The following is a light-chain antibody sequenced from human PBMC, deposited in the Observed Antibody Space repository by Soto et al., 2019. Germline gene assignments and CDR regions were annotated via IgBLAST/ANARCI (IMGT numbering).Light chain of an antibody. J-gene: IGLJ2*01. V-gene: IGLV1-47*02. CDR3: AAWGDSLVV. CDR1: SSNIGSNY. CDR2: SNN. Sequence: QSVLTQPPSASGTPGQCVTLSCSGSSSNIGSNYVYWYQQLPGTAPKLLIYSNNQRPSAVPDRFPGCKSGTSASLDISGLRSEAEAYYSCAAWGDSLVVFGGGTQLTVL.